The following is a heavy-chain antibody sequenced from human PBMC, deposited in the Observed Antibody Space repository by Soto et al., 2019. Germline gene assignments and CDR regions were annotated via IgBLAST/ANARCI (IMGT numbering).Heavy chain of an antibody. V-gene: IGHV5-10-1*01. CDR1: GYSFASYW. J-gene: IGHJ6*02. CDR2: IDPSDSYT. D-gene: IGHD4-4*01. Sequence: PGESLKISCKGSGYSFASYWISWVRQMPGKGLEWMGRIDPSDSYTNYSPCFQGHVTISADKSISTAYLQWSSLKASDTAMYYCARPHYSNYADGMDVWGQGTTVTVSS. CDR3: ARPHYSNYADGMDV.